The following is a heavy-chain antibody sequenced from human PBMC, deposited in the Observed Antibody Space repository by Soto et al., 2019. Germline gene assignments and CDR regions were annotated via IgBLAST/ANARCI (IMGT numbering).Heavy chain of an antibody. D-gene: IGHD3-22*01. CDR2: IYYSGST. J-gene: IGHJ4*02. CDR3: ARRVNYDSSGYYPQ. CDR1: GGSISSSSYY. Sequence: QLQLQESGPGLVKPSETLSLTCTVSGGSISSSSYYWGWIRQPPGKGLEWIGSIYYSGSTYYNPSLKSRVTISVDTSKNQFSLKLSSVPAADTAVYYCARRVNYDSSGYYPQWGQGTLVTVSS. V-gene: IGHV4-39*01.